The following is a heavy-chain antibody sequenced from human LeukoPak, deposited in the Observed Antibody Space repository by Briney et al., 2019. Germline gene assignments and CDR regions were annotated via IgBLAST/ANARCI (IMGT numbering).Heavy chain of an antibody. CDR1: GYTFTSYD. CDR2: MNPNSGNT. D-gene: IGHD3-3*01. Sequence: ASVKVSCKASGYTFTSYDINWVRQATGQGLEWMGWMNPNSGNTGYAQKFQGRVTMTRNTSISTAYMELSSLRSEDTAVYYCARDGFYITIFGVVSYYFDYWGQGTLVTVSS. V-gene: IGHV1-8*01. CDR3: ARDGFYITIFGVVSYYFDY. J-gene: IGHJ4*02.